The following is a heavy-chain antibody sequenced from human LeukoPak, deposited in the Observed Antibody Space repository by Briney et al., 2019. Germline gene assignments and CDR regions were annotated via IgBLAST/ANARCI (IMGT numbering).Heavy chain of an antibody. V-gene: IGHV5-51*01. CDR1: GYTFTTSW. Sequence: GESLKISCKGSGYTFTTSWIGWVRQMPGKGLEWMAIIYPSDSDTTYSPSFQGQVTISADKSINTAYLQWSSLQASDTAMYYCARLYGRYFDYWGRGTLVTVSS. J-gene: IGHJ4*02. CDR2: IYPSDSDT. CDR3: ARLYGRYFDY. D-gene: IGHD2-8*01.